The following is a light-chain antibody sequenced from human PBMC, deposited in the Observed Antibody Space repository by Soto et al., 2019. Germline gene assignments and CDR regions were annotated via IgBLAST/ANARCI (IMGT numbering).Light chain of an antibody. V-gene: IGKV1-5*01. CDR3: QQYYSFPIT. CDR1: QTISSW. Sequence: SQMTQCPSTLSGSVGDRVTITCRASQTISSWLAWYQQKPGKAPELLIYAASTLQSGVPSRFSGSGSGTDFTLTISCLQSEDFATYYCQQYYSFPITFGQGTRLEIK. J-gene: IGKJ5*01. CDR2: AAS.